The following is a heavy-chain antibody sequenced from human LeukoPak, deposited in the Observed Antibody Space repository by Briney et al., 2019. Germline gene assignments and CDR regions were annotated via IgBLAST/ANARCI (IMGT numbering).Heavy chain of an antibody. CDR1: GFTFSSYA. CDR2: IGGSGGST. J-gene: IGHJ4*02. D-gene: IGHD6-13*01. Sequence: PGGSLRLSCAASGFTFSSYAMSWVRQAPGKGLEWVSAIGGSGGSTYYADSVKGRFTISRDDSNNTLYLQMNNLRVEDTALYYCAKHRSGIAASGSNYWGQGTLVSVSS. CDR3: AKHRSGIAASGSNY. V-gene: IGHV3-23*01.